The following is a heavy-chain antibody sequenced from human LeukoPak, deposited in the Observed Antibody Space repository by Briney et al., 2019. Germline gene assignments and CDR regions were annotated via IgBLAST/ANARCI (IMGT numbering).Heavy chain of an antibody. J-gene: IGHJ4*02. Sequence: SETLSLTCTVSGGSISSYYWSWIRQPPGKGLEWIGYIYYSGSTNYNPSLKSRVTISVDTSKNQFSLKLSSVTAADTAVYYCAKDIVGATMGSNYWGQGTLVTVSS. CDR1: GGSISSYY. CDR2: IYYSGST. V-gene: IGHV4-59*01. CDR3: AKDIVGATMGSNY. D-gene: IGHD1-26*01.